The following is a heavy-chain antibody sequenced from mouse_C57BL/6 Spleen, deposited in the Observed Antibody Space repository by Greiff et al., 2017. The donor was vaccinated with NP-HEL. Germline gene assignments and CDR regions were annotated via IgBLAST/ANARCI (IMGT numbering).Heavy chain of an antibody. CDR3: ARKGNYYGSLYAMDY. V-gene: IGHV1-50*01. D-gene: IGHD1-1*01. Sequence: VQLQQPGAELVKPGASVKLSCKASGYTFTSYWMQWVKQRPGQGLEWIGEIDPSDSYTNYNQKFKGKATLTVDTSSSTAYMQLSSLTSEDSAVYYCARKGNYYGSLYAMDYWGQGTSVTVSS. J-gene: IGHJ4*01. CDR2: IDPSDSYT. CDR1: GYTFTSYW.